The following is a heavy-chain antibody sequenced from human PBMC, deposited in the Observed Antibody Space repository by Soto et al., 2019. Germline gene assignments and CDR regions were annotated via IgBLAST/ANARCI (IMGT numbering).Heavy chain of an antibody. J-gene: IGHJ4*02. CDR1: GFSFGDYA. V-gene: IGHV3-49*04. CDR2: IKSRDFGGTA. Sequence: PGGSLRLSCGGSGFSFGDYAVSWVRQAPGKGLEWVGFIKSRDFGGTADYAASLEGRITISRDDSRSLAYLLMNSLKTEDTAAYYCTIQGVPTIWGFNYWGQGTQVTVSS. D-gene: IGHD5-12*01. CDR3: TIQGVPTIWGFNY.